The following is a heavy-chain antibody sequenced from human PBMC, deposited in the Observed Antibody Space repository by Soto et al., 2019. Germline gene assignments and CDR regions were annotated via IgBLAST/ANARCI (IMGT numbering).Heavy chain of an antibody. Sequence: GGSLRLSCAASGFTFSSYSMNWVRQAPGKGLEWVSYISSSSSTIYYADSVKGRFTISRDNAKNSLYLQMNSLRAGDTAVYYCARDDVRMGFDYWGQGTLVTVSS. V-gene: IGHV3-48*01. CDR3: ARDDVRMGFDY. CDR1: GFTFSSYS. D-gene: IGHD2-8*01. J-gene: IGHJ4*02. CDR2: ISSSSSTI.